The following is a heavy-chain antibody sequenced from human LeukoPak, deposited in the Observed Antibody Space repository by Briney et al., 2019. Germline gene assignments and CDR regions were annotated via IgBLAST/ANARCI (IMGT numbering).Heavy chain of an antibody. V-gene: IGHV1-18*01. CDR3: ARDQMVRGVMVFDY. D-gene: IGHD3-10*01. CDR2: ISAYNGNT. CDR1: GYTFTCYA. J-gene: IGHJ4*02. Sequence: ASVKVSFKASGYTFTCYAMHWVRPAPGQGLEWMGWISAYNGNTNYAQKLQGRVTMTTDTSTSTAYMELRSLRSDDTTVYYCARDQMVRGVMVFDYWGQGTLVTVSS.